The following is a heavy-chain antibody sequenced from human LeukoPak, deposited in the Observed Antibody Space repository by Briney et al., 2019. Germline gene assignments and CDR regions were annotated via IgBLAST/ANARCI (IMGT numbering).Heavy chain of an antibody. CDR1: GYTFTFYG. CDR2: ISTKNGNT. V-gene: IGHV1-18*01. CDR3: ARGGFGSGTNYNYGMDV. D-gene: IGHD3-10*01. Sequence: GASVKVSCKTSGYTFTFYGISWVRQAPGQGLEWMGYISTKNGNTSYAQKLQGRVIMTTDTSTSTAYMELRSLRSDDTAVYFCARGGFGSGTNYNYGMDVWGQGTTVTVSS. J-gene: IGHJ6*02.